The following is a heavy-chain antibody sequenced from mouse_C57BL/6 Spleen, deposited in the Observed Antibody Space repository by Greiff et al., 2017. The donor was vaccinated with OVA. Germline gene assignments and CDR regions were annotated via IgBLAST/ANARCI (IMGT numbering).Heavy chain of an antibody. J-gene: IGHJ2*01. CDR1: GYSFTDYN. V-gene: IGHV1-39*01. D-gene: IGHD1-1*01. Sequence: VHVKQSGPELVKPGASVKISCKASGYSFTDYNMNWVKQSNGKSLEWIGVINPNYGTTSYNQKFKGKATLTVDQSSSTAYMQLNSLTSEDSAVYYCAREGTTVVATGYFDYWGQGTTLTVSS. CDR3: AREGTTVVATGYFDY. CDR2: INPNYGTT.